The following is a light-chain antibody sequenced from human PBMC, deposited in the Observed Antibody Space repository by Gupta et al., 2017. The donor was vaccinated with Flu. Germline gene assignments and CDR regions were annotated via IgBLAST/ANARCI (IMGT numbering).Light chain of an antibody. CDR3: SSFVGIKNLWV. CDR1: SSYVGGYNY. V-gene: IGLV2-8*01. CDR2: EVP. Sequence: SSYVGGYNYVTCYQQHPGQAPTIIIYEVPKRPSGVPARFSGSKSGNTASLTVSVLRAEDEADYFCSSFVGIKNLWVFGGGTKLTVL. J-gene: IGLJ3*02.